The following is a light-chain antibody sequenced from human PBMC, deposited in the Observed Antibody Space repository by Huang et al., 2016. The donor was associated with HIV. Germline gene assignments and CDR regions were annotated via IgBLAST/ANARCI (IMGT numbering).Light chain of an antibody. Sequence: DIVMTQSPLSLPVTPGEPASISCRSSQSLLHTNGYKYLDWYLQKPGQSPQLLIYLGSNRASGVPDRCSGSGSGTDFTLKISRVEAEDVGVYYCMQALQAPRTFGQGTKVEIK. CDR2: LGS. V-gene: IGKV2-28*01. CDR1: QSLLHTNGYKY. CDR3: MQALQAPRT. J-gene: IGKJ1*01.